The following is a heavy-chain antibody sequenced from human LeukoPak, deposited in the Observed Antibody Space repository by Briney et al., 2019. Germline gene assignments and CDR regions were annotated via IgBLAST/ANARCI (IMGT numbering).Heavy chain of an antibody. J-gene: IGHJ4*02. CDR2: IYTSGTT. CDR3: AREDPFRYYFDY. D-gene: IGHD3-16*01. V-gene: IGHV4-4*07. CDR1: GGSISSYF. Sequence: SETLSLTCNVSGGSISSYFWSWIRQPAGKGLEWIGRIYTSGTTNYNPSLKSRVTMSVDTSKNQFSLKLSSVTAADTAVYYCAREDPFRYYFDYWGQGTLVTVSS.